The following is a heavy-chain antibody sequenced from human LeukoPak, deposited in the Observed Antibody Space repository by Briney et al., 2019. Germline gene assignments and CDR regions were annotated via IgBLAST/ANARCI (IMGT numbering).Heavy chain of an antibody. CDR2: IKQDGSET. D-gene: IGHD3-9*01. V-gene: IGHV3-7*01. CDR1: GFTFSDYW. Sequence: GGSLRLSCAASGFTFSDYWMSWVRQTPGKGLEWVANIKQDGSETYYVDSVKGRFTISRDNAKNSLYLQMNSLRAEDTGVYYCARGRLGDLWGQGNLVTVSS. J-gene: IGHJ4*02. CDR3: ARGRLGDL.